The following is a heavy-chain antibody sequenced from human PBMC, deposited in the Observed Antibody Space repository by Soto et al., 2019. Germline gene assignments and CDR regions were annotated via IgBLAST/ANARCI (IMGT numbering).Heavy chain of an antibody. CDR1: GFTFSSYA. Sequence: GGSLRLSCAASGFTFSSYAMHWVRQAPGRGLEWVAVISYDGSNKYYADSVKGRFTISRDNSKNTLYLQMNSLRAEDTAVYYCGRVGDYNFWSGPDYWGQGTLDTVSS. V-gene: IGHV3-30-3*01. J-gene: IGHJ4*02. D-gene: IGHD3-3*01. CDR2: ISYDGSNK. CDR3: GRVGDYNFWSGPDY.